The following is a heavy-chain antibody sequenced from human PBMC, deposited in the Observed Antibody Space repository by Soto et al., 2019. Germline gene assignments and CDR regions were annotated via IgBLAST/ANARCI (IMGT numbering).Heavy chain of an antibody. Sequence: QVQLVQSGAEVKKPGSSVKVSCKASGGTFSSYSINWVRQAPGQGLEWMGAIIPIFGTANYAQKFQGRVTRTAGECTSSAYMELSSLRSEETAVYYCARGGGRHCGGIDYWGQGTLVTVSS. CDR3: ARGGGRHCGGIDY. J-gene: IGHJ4*02. CDR2: IIPIFGTA. V-gene: IGHV1-69*01. CDR1: GGTFSSYS. D-gene: IGHD1-26*01.